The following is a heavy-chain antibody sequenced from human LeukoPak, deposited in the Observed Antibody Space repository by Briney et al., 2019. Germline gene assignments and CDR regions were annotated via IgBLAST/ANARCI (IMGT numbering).Heavy chain of an antibody. Sequence: GGSLRLSCASSGINVIGYGMHWVRQAPGKGLEWVADIWHDGYNEHYADSVKGRFSVSRDKAKNTVYLEMTSLRDDDTAVYFCAGAESYGRFNYWGQGSMVTVSS. CDR3: AGAESYGRFNY. V-gene: IGHV3-33*01. D-gene: IGHD3-10*01. CDR1: GINVIGYG. CDR2: IWHDGYNE. J-gene: IGHJ4*02.